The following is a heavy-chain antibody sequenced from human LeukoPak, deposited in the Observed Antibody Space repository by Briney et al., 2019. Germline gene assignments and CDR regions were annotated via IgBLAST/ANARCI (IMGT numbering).Heavy chain of an antibody. Sequence: GGSLRLSCAASGFTFSSYWMNWARQAPGKGLEWVASISHNGNVNYYVDSVKGRFTISRDNAKNSLYLQMSNLRAEDTAVYFCARGGGLDVWGQGAAVTVSS. V-gene: IGHV3-7*03. D-gene: IGHD3-16*01. CDR1: GFTFSSYW. J-gene: IGHJ6*02. CDR3: ARGGGLDV. CDR2: ISHNGNVN.